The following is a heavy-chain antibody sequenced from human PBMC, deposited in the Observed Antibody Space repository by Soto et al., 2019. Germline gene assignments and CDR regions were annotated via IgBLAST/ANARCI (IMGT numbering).Heavy chain of an antibody. Sequence: SGTLSLTCTVSEGSINWSPDYWGWLRQPPGKEPQWIASVHYTASTTYYNPSLKSRVTISVDTSKNQFSLNPRSVTAADTAIYYCARATPGYPGRAFQIWGQGKMVTVS. CDR2: VHYTAST. V-gene: IGHV4-39*02. CDR1: EGSINWSPDY. J-gene: IGHJ3*02. CDR3: ARATPGYPGRAFQI. D-gene: IGHD2-15*01.